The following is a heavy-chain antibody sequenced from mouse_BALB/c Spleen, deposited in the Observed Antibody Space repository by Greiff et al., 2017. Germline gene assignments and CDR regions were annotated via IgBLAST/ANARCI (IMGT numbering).Heavy chain of an antibody. CDR3: TRNGYDEGAAY. CDR2: IDPETGGT. D-gene: IGHD2-2*01. J-gene: IGHJ3*01. V-gene: IGHV1-15*01. CDR1: GYTFTDYE. Sequence: VQLQQSGAELVRPGASVTLSCKASGYTFTDYEMHWVKQTPVHGLEWIGAIDPETGGTAYNQKFKGKATLTADKSSSTAYMELRSLTSEDSAVYYCTRNGYDEGAAYWGQGTLVTVSA.